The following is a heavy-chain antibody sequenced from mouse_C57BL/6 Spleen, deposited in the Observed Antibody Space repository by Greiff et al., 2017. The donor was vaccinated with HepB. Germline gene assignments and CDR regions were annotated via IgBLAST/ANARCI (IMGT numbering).Heavy chain of an antibody. CDR2: IYPGSGST. CDR1: GYTFTSYW. J-gene: IGHJ4*01. CDR3: AIYSNYRDYAMDY. V-gene: IGHV1-55*01. D-gene: IGHD2-5*01. Sequence: QVQLKQPGAELVKPGASVKMSCKASGYTFTSYWITWVKQRAGQGLEWIGDIYPGSGSTNYNEKFKSKATLTVDTSSSTAYMQLSSLTSEDSAVYYCAIYSNYRDYAMDYWGQGTSVTVSS.